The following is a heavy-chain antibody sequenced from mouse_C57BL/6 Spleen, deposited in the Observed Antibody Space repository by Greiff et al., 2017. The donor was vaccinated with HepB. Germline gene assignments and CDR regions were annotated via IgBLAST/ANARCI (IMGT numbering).Heavy chain of an antibody. V-gene: IGHV5-17*01. J-gene: IGHJ4*01. D-gene: IGHD2-3*01. CDR2: ISSGSSTI. Sequence: EVKLVESGGGLVKPGGSLKLSCAASGFTFSDYGMHWVRQAPEKGLEWVAYISSGSSTIYYADTVKGRFTISRDNAKNTLFLQMTSLRSEDTAMYYCAREEWLLRAMDYWGQGTSVTVSS. CDR1: GFTFSDYG. CDR3: AREEWLLRAMDY.